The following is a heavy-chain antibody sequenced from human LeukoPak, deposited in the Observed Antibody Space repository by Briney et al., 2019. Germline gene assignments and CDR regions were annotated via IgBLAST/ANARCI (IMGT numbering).Heavy chain of an antibody. CDR3: ARAQHSGYERYQYYFDY. CDR1: GFTFSSYS. Sequence: GGSLRLSCAASGFTFSSYSMNWVRQASGKGLEWVSSISSSSSYIYYADSVKGRFTISRDNAKNTLYLQMNSLRAEDTAVYYCARAQHSGYERYQYYFDYWGQGTLVTVSS. J-gene: IGHJ4*02. CDR2: ISSSSSYI. V-gene: IGHV3-21*01. D-gene: IGHD5-12*01.